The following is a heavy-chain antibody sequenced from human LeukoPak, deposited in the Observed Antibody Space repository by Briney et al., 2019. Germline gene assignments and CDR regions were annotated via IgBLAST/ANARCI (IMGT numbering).Heavy chain of an antibody. CDR3: ARLAPLYSSSWYQSPCDAFDI. CDR1: GYIFTSYG. V-gene: IGHV1-18*01. Sequence: ASVKVSCKASGYIFTSYGISWVRQAPGQGLEWMGWISAYNGNTNYAQKLQGRVTMTTDTSTSTAYMELRSLRSDDTAVYYCARLAPLYSSSWYQSPCDAFDIWGQGTMVTVSS. D-gene: IGHD6-13*01. CDR2: ISAYNGNT. J-gene: IGHJ3*02.